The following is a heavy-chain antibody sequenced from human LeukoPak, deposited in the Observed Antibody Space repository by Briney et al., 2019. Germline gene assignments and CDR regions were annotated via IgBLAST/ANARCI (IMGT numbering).Heavy chain of an antibody. D-gene: IGHD3-9*01. J-gene: IGHJ4*02. CDR1: GGSISSSHYF. CDR2: IYYNENT. Sequence: SETLSLTCTVSGGSISSSHYFWGWIRQPPGKGLEWIGNIYYNENTYYNPSLKSRVSLSIDTSNNHFSLRLTSVTAADTAVYYCARVNVLTGYSLIDFWGQGTLVTVSS. V-gene: IGHV4-39*07. CDR3: ARVNVLTGYSLIDF.